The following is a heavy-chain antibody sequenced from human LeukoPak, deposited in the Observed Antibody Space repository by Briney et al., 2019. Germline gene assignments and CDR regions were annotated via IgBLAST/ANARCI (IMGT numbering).Heavy chain of an antibody. D-gene: IGHD5-18*01. V-gene: IGHV1-2*02. Sequence: GASVKVSCKASGYTFTAYYTYWVRQAPGQGLEWMGWIYPYSGDTKYAQKFQGRVTMTRDTSISTAYMELSRLTSDDTAVYDCARDGDAVMVDFVYWGQGALVTVSS. CDR3: ARDGDAVMVDFVY. CDR2: IYPYSGDT. CDR1: GYTFTAYY. J-gene: IGHJ4*02.